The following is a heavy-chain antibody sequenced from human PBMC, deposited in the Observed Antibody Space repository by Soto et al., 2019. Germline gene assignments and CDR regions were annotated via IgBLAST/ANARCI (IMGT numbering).Heavy chain of an antibody. Sequence: QITLKESGPTLVKPTQTRTLTCTFSGFSLSTSGVGVGWIRQPPGKALEWLALIYWDDDKRYSPSLNSRLTITKDTSKNQVVLTMTHMDPVDTATYYCAHRRPWSSNWNSGWFDPWGQGTLVTVSS. J-gene: IGHJ5*02. CDR1: GFSLSTSGVG. CDR3: AHRRPWSSNWNSGWFDP. V-gene: IGHV2-5*02. CDR2: IYWDDDK. D-gene: IGHD1-20*01.